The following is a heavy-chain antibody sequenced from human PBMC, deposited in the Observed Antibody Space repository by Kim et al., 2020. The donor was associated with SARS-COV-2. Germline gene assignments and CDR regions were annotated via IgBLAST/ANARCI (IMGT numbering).Heavy chain of an antibody. Sequence: GGSLRLSCAASGFTFSSYGMHWVRQAPGKGLEWVAVISYDGSNKYYADSVKGRFTISXDNSKNTLYLQMNSLRAEDTAVYYCAKEXGYGDYSRGYYYYYGXXVWGQGTXVTVSS. D-gene: IGHD4-17*01. V-gene: IGHV3-30*18. J-gene: IGHJ6*02. CDR1: GFTFSSYG. CDR3: AKEXGYGDYSRGYYYYYGXXV. CDR2: ISYDGSNK.